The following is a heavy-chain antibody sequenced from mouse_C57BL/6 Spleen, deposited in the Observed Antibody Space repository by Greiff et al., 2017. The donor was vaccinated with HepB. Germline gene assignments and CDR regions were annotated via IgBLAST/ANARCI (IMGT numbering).Heavy chain of an antibody. CDR3: ARRGDGSSYGY. D-gene: IGHD1-1*01. Sequence: VQLQQSGAELVMPGASVKLSCKASGYTFTSYWMHWVKQRPGQGLEWIGEIDPSDSYTNYNQKFKGKSTLTVDKSSSTAYMQLSSLTSEDSAVYYCARRGDGSSYGYWGQGTTLTVSS. CDR1: GYTFTSYW. V-gene: IGHV1-69*01. J-gene: IGHJ2*01. CDR2: IDPSDSYT.